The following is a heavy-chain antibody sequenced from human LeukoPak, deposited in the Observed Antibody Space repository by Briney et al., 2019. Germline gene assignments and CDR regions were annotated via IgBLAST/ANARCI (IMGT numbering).Heavy chain of an antibody. V-gene: IGHV3-30*18. Sequence: GGSLRLSCAASGFSFISYGMHWVRQAPGKGLEWVGVISDDGRSKDYADSVKGRFTISRDNSKDTLYLQMNSLRAEDTAVYYRAKRPSDYGDYVSYFDYWGQGTLVTVSS. J-gene: IGHJ4*02. D-gene: IGHD4-17*01. CDR1: GFSFISYG. CDR3: AKRPSDYGDYVSYFDY. CDR2: ISDDGRSK.